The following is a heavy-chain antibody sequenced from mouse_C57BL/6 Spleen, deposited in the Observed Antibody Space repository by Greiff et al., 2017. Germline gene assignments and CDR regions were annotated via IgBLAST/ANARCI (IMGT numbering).Heavy chain of an antibody. CDR2: INPGSGGT. CDR3: ASNWAY. V-gene: IGHV1-54*01. J-gene: IGHJ2*01. Sequence: VKLQESGAELVRPGTSVKVSCKASGYAFTNYLIEWVKQRPGQGLEWIGVINPGSGGTNYNEKFKGKATLTADKSSSTAYMQLSSLTSEDSAVYFCASNWAYWGQGTTLTVSS. D-gene: IGHD4-1*01. CDR1: GYAFTNYL.